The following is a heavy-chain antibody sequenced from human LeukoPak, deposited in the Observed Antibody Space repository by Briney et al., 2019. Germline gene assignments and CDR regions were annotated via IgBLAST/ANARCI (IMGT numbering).Heavy chain of an antibody. CDR2: TYYRSKWYN. J-gene: IGHJ4*02. Sequence: SQTLSLTCAISGDSVSSNSATWTWIGQSPSRGLEWLGRTYYRSKWYNDYAVSVKSRITINPDTSRNQSSLQLNSVTPEDTAVYYCARGSSSNSWYFDYWGQGTLVTVSS. V-gene: IGHV6-1*01. CDR3: ARGSSSNSWYFDY. CDR1: GDSVSSNSAT. D-gene: IGHD6-13*01.